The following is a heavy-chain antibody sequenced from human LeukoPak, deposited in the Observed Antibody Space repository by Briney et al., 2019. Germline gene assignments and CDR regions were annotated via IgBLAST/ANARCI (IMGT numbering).Heavy chain of an antibody. CDR3: ASSPVAGTNYYYYYMDV. D-gene: IGHD6-19*01. J-gene: IGHJ6*03. V-gene: IGHV4-38-2*02. CDR2: IYHSGST. Sequence: SETLSLTCTVSGYSISSGYYWGWIRQPPGKGLEWIGSIYHSGSTYYNPSLKSRVTISVDTSKNQFSLKLSSVTAADTAVYYCASSPVAGTNYYYYYMDVWGKGTTVTVSS. CDR1: GYSISSGYY.